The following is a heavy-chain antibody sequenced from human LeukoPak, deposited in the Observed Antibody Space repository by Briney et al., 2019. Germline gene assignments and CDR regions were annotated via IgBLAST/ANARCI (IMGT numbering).Heavy chain of an antibody. V-gene: IGHV4-39*01. D-gene: IGHD2-2*01. CDR3: ARPGLQRFDF. J-gene: IGHJ4*02. CDR1: GGSISDPGYY. Sequence: SETLSLTCTVSGGSISDPGYYWGWVRQPPGKGLEWIGSVYYVGNTYYNPSMKGRVTISVDTSKSQFSLRLSSLTAADTAVFYCARPGLQRFDFWGQGALVTVSS. CDR2: VYYVGNT.